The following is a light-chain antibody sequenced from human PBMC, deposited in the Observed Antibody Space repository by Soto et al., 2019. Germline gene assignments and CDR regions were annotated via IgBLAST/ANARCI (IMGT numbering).Light chain of an antibody. CDR1: QDLSND. CDR3: QQYHDLPYT. V-gene: IGKV1-33*01. Sequence: DIQMTQSPSSLSASVGDKVTVTCQASQDLSNDLNWYQQKPGKAPKLLIYGASNLETGVPSRFSGSGSGTDFTFTISSLQPEDLATYYCQQYHDLPYTFGQGTKLDIK. CDR2: GAS. J-gene: IGKJ2*01.